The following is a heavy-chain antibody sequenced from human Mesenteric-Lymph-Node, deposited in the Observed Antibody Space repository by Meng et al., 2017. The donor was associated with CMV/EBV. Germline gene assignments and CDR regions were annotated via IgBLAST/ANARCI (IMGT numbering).Heavy chain of an antibody. CDR2: INPDTGGT. D-gene: IGHD1-14*01. J-gene: IGHJ4*01. CDR3: ARDLSNPDSGDY. CDR1: GYPFTGYY. Sequence: SCKPSGYPFTGYYIYWVRQAPGQGLEWVGRINPDTGGTNYAQKFQGRVTMTRDTSISTAYMELSRLRSDDTAVYYCARDLSNPDSGDYWGRGTLVTVSS. V-gene: IGHV1-2*06.